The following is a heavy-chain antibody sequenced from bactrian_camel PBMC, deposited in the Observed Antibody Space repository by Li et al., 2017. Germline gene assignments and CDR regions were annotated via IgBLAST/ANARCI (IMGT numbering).Heavy chain of an antibody. V-gene: IGHV3S32*01. CDR3: KTLPECSYCLTGICYRGEY. CDR2: IATGSGNT. Sequence: DVQLVESGGGSPQAGGSLTLSCLASGSWSERYCMAWFRQGPGKEREGVARIATGSGNTYYADSVKGRFTISKDNAKSTLYLQMDSLKPEDTAMYSCKTLPECSYCLTGICYRGEYWGRGTQVTVS. J-gene: IGHJ4*01. CDR1: GSWSERYC. D-gene: IGHD1*01.